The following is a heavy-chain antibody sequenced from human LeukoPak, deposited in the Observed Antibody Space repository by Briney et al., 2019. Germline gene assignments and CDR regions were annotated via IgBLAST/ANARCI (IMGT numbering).Heavy chain of an antibody. CDR1: GFTFSSYS. Sequence: PGGSLRLSCAASGFTFSSYSMNWVRQAPGKGLEWVSYISSSSSTIYYADSVKGRFTISRDNAKNSLYLQMNSLRAEDTAVYYCGRSYYDFWSAETPFDYWGQGTLVTVSS. J-gene: IGHJ4*02. D-gene: IGHD3-3*01. CDR2: ISSSSSTI. V-gene: IGHV3-48*01. CDR3: GRSYYDFWSAETPFDY.